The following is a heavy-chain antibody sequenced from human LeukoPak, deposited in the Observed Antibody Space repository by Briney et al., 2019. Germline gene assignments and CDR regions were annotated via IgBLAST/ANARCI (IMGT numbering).Heavy chain of an antibody. Sequence: SETLSLTCTVSGGSISSYYWSWIRQPPGKGLEWIGSIYYSGSTYYNPSLKSRVTISVDTSKNQFSLKLSSVTAADTAVYYCARYPYMQGGYCTNGVCGAADYWGQGTLVTVSS. D-gene: IGHD2-8*01. CDR2: IYYSGST. V-gene: IGHV4-39*07. J-gene: IGHJ4*02. CDR3: ARYPYMQGGYCTNGVCGAADY. CDR1: GGSISSYY.